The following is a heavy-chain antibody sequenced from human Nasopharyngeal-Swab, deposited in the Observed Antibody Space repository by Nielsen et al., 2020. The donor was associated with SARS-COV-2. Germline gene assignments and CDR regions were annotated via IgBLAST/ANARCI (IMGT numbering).Heavy chain of an antibody. Sequence: ASVKVSCKASGYTFTSYAMHWVGQAPGQRLEWMGWINAGNGNTKYSQKFQGRVTITRDTSASTAYMELSSLRSEDTAVYYCARDRIDSGFDYWGQGTLVTVSS. D-gene: IGHD3-10*01. J-gene: IGHJ4*02. CDR2: INAGNGNT. CDR3: ARDRIDSGFDY. V-gene: IGHV1-3*01. CDR1: GYTFTSYA.